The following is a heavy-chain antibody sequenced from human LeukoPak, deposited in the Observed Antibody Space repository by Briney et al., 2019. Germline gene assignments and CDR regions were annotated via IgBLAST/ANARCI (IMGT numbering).Heavy chain of an antibody. CDR2: IYYSGST. Sequence: SETLSLTCTVSGYSISSGYYWGWIRPPPGKGLEWIGSIYYSGSTYYNPSLKSRVTISVDTSKNQFSLKLSSVTAADTAVYHCARDGRGLGFYYYYMDVWGKGTTVTVSS. CDR1: GYSISSGYY. CDR3: ARDGRGLGFYYYYMDV. V-gene: IGHV4-38-2*02. J-gene: IGHJ6*03.